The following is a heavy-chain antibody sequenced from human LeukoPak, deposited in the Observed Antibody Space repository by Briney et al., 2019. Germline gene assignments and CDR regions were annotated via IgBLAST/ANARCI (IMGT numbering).Heavy chain of an antibody. CDR1: GFTFDDYG. Sequence: PGGSLRLSCAASGFTFDDYGMGWDGQAPGKGLKWFSGINWNGGSTGYADSVKGRFTISRDNAKNSLYLQMNSLRTEDTALYYCAADYYYMDVWGKGTTVTVSS. J-gene: IGHJ6*03. CDR2: INWNGGST. V-gene: IGHV3-20*04. CDR3: AADYYYMDV.